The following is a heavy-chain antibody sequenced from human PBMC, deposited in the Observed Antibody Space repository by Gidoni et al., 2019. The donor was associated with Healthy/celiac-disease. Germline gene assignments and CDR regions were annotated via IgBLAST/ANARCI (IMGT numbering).Heavy chain of an antibody. D-gene: IGHD2-15*01. Sequence: EGQLVESGGGVVQPGGTLRLSCAASGGTVSSHSMNGVRQAPGRGLEWVSYISSSSSTIYYADSVKGRFTISRDNAKNSLYLQMNSLRDEDTAVYYCARDLGETSVVAATFGMDVWGQGTTVTVSS. CDR3: ARDLGETSVVAATFGMDV. V-gene: IGHV3-48*02. CDR2: ISSSSSTI. CDR1: GGTVSSHS. J-gene: IGHJ6*02.